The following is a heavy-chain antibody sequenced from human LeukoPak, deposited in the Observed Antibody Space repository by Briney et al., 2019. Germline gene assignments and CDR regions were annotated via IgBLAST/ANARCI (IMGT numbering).Heavy chain of an antibody. CDR3: VKDPSYESSGQVLEY. Sequence: PGGSLRLSCVASGFTFEDYTMHWVRQAPGKTLEWVSLISWDGTTYYTDSVKGRFTISRDNSKNSLYLQMDTLRSEDTAFYYCVKDPSYESSGQVLEYWGQGTLVTVSS. CDR2: ISWDGTT. CDR1: GFTFEDYT. V-gene: IGHV3-43*01. J-gene: IGHJ4*02. D-gene: IGHD3-22*01.